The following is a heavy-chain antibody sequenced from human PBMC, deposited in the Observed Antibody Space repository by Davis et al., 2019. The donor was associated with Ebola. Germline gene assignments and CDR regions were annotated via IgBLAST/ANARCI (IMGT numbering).Heavy chain of an antibody. CDR2: INPSGGST. D-gene: IGHD2-15*01. V-gene: IGHV1-46*01. J-gene: IGHJ6*02. CDR3: ATCSGGSCYSLLDYYYGMDV. Sequence: ASVKVSCKASGYTFTSYYMHWVRQAPGQGLEWMGIINPSGGSTSYAQKFQGRVTITADKSTSTAYMELSSLRSEDTAVYYCATCSGGSCYSLLDYYYGMDVWGQGTTVTVSS. CDR1: GYTFTSYY.